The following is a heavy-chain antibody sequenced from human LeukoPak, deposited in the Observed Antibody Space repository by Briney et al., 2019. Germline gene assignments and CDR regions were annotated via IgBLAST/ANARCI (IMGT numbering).Heavy chain of an antibody. Sequence: GASVKVSCKASGYTFTSYGISWVRQAPGQGLEWMGWISAYNGNTNYAQKLQGRVTMTTETSTSTAYMELRSLRSDDTAVYYCARVDTAMVKVPIDYWGQGTLVTVSS. V-gene: IGHV1-18*01. CDR1: GYTFTSYG. CDR2: ISAYNGNT. D-gene: IGHD5-18*01. J-gene: IGHJ4*02. CDR3: ARVDTAMVKVPIDY.